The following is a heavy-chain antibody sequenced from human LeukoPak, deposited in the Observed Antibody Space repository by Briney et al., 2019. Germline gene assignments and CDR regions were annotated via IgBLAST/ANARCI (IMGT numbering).Heavy chain of an antibody. V-gene: IGHV3-23*01. D-gene: IGHD1-26*01. CDR1: GFTFSSYA. CDR2: ISGSGGST. J-gene: IGHJ4*02. CDR3: AKVLTSGSYSY. Sequence: GGSLRLSCAASGFTFSSYAMSWVRQAPGKGLEWVSAISGSGGSTYYADSVKGRFTISRDNSKNTLYLQMNSLRAEDAAVYYCAKVLTSGSYSYWGQGTLVTVSS.